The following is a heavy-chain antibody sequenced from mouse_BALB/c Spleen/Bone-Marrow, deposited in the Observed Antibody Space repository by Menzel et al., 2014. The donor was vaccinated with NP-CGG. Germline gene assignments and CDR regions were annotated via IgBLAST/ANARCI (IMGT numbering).Heavy chain of an antibody. CDR1: GFNIKDTY. D-gene: IGHD1-2*01. Sequence: VQLQQSGAELVKPGASVKLSCTASGFNIKDTYMHWVKQRPEQGLEWIGRIDPANGNTKYDPKFQGKATITADTSSNPALLQLSSLTSEDPAVLYCSRYRLGTYFDYWGQGTTLTVSS. J-gene: IGHJ2*01. V-gene: IGHV14-3*02. CDR2: IDPANGNT. CDR3: SRYRLGTYFDY.